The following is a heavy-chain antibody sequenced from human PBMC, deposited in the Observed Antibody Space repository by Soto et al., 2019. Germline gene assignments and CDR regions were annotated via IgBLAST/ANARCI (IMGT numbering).Heavy chain of an antibody. Sequence: EVQLVESGGGLVQPGGSLRLSCAASGFTFSSYWMHWVRQAPGKGLVWVSRINSDGSSKTYADSVKGRFIISRDNAKNTLYLQMNSLRAEDTAVYYCARPRYDDSGTPFDNWGQGTLVTVSS. CDR2: INSDGSSK. CDR3: ARPRYDDSGTPFDN. CDR1: GFTFSSYW. V-gene: IGHV3-74*01. J-gene: IGHJ4*02. D-gene: IGHD3-22*01.